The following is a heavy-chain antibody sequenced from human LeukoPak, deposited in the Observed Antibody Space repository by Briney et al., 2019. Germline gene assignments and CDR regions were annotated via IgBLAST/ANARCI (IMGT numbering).Heavy chain of an antibody. CDR3: ARLPRYDILTGFVYYMDV. J-gene: IGHJ6*03. V-gene: IGHV4-4*09. CDR1: GGSISSYY. D-gene: IGHD3-9*01. CDR2: IYTSGST. Sequence: SETLSLTCTVSGGSISSYYWSWIRQPPGKGLEWIGYIYTSGSTNYNPSLKSRVTISVDTSKNQFSLKLSSVTAADTAVYYCARLPRYDILTGFVYYMDVWGKGTTVTVSS.